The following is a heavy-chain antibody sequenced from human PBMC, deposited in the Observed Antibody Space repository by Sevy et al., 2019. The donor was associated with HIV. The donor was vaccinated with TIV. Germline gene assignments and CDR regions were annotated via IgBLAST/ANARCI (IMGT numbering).Heavy chain of an antibody. CDR2: LSFGCGKI. V-gene: IGHV3-23*01. CDR1: GFAFYDYS. Sequence: GGSLRLSCAASGFAFYDYSMSWIRQAPGKGLEWVATLSFGCGKIKYADSVKGRFTISRDNSQNSFYLQMDNLRVEDTALYYCAREGCTRPHDYWGQGTRVTVSS. J-gene: IGHJ4*02. CDR3: AREGCTRPHDY. D-gene: IGHD2-8*01.